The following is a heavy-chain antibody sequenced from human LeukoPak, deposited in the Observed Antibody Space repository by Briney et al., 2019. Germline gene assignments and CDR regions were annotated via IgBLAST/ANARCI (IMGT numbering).Heavy chain of an antibody. CDR2: IYSGGST. J-gene: IGHJ4*02. V-gene: IGHV3-53*01. Sequence: GGSLRLSCAASGFTFSSYSMNWVRQAPGKGLEWVSVIYSGGSTYYADSVKGRFTISRDNSKNTLYLQMNSLRAEDTAVYYRAKVYSGSLDYWGQGTLVTVSS. CDR1: GFTFSSYS. CDR3: AKVYSGSLDY. D-gene: IGHD1-26*01.